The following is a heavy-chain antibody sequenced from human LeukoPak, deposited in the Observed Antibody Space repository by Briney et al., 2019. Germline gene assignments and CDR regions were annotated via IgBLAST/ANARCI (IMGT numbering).Heavy chain of an antibody. V-gene: IGHV4-34*01. CDR3: ARVWGGYYYYGMDV. Sequence: SGTLSLTCAVYGGSFSGYYWSWIRQPPGKGLEWIGEINHSGSTNYNPSLKSRVTISVDTSKNQFSLKLSSVTAADTAVYYCARVWGGYYYYGMDVWGQGTTVTVSS. J-gene: IGHJ6*02. D-gene: IGHD7-27*01. CDR1: GGSFSGYY. CDR2: INHSGST.